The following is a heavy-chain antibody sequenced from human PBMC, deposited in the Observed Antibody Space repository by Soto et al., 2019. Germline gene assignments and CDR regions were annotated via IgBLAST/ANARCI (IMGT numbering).Heavy chain of an antibody. CDR1: GYTFTGYY. CDR3: AGEHSSSWYSHYYYGMDV. V-gene: IGHV1-2*02. CDR2: INPNSGGT. Sequence: SVKVSCKASGYTFTGYYMHWVRQAPGQGLEWMGWINPNSGGTNYAQKFQGRVTMTRDTSISTAYMELSRLRSDDTAVYYCAGEHSSSWYSHYYYGMDVWGQGTTVTVSS. D-gene: IGHD6-13*01. J-gene: IGHJ6*02.